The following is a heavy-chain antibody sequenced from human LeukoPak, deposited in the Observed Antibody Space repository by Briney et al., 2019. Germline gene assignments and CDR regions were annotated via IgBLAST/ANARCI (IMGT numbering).Heavy chain of an antibody. D-gene: IGHD5-24*01. Sequence: ASVKVSCKASGGTFSSYAISWVRQAPGQGLEWMGIINPSGGSTSYAQKFQGRVTMTRDTSTSTVYMELSSLRSEDTAVYYCARADGQPMSMDVWGKGTMVTVSS. J-gene: IGHJ6*03. V-gene: IGHV1-46*01. CDR1: GGTFSSYA. CDR3: ARADGQPMSMDV. CDR2: INPSGGST.